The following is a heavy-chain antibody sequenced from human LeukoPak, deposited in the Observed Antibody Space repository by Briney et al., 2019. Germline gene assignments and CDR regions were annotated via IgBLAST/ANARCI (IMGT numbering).Heavy chain of an antibody. CDR3: ARDESDSYYYDSSGYSSYYYGMDV. CDR2: ISGSGGST. CDR1: GFTFSSYA. V-gene: IGHV3-23*01. D-gene: IGHD3-22*01. J-gene: IGHJ6*02. Sequence: GGSLRLSCAASGFTFSSYAMSWVRQAPGKGLEWVSAISGSGGSTYYADSVKGRFTISRDNSKNTLYLQMNSLRAEDTAVYYCARDESDSYYYDSSGYSSYYYGMDVWGQGTPVTVSS.